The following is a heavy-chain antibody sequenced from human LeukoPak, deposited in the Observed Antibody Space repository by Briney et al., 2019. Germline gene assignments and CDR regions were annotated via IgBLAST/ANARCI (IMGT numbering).Heavy chain of an antibody. CDR1: GGSISSSYSY. CDR2: IYYSGST. V-gene: IGHV4-39*07. J-gene: IGHJ4*02. D-gene: IGHD2-15*01. CDR3: ARRIGRISAPRGHMDY. Sequence: KASETLSLTCTVSGGSISSSYSYWGWIRQPPGKGLEWIGNIYYSGSTYYNPSLKSRVTISVDKSNNQFSLKVNSVTAADTAVYYCARRIGRISAPRGHMDYWGQGSLVIVSS.